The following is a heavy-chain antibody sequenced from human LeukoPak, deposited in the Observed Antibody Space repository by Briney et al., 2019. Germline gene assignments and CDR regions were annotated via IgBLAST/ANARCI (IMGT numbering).Heavy chain of an antibody. CDR1: GYTFTSYG. J-gene: IGHJ4*02. CDR2: ISAYNGNT. D-gene: IGHD3-22*01. V-gene: IGHV1-18*01. CDR3: ARARNYYDSSVSPDY. Sequence: ASVKVSCKASGYTFTSYGISWVRQAPGQGLEWMGWISAYNGNTNYAQKLQGRVTMTTDTSTSTAYMELRSLRSDDTAVYYCARARNYYDSSVSPDYWGQGTLVTVSS.